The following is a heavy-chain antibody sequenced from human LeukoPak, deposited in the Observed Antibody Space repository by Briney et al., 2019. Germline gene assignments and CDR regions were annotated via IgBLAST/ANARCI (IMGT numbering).Heavy chain of an antibody. CDR1: GGSFSGYY. CDR3: ARGPYYDFWSGYSQHGSFDY. Sequence: PSGTLSLTCAVYGGSFSGYYWSWIRQPPGKGLEWIGEINHSGSTNYNPSLKSRVTISVDTSKNQFSLKLSSVTAADTAVYYCARGPYYDFWSGYSQHGSFDYWGQGTLVTVSS. V-gene: IGHV4-34*01. J-gene: IGHJ4*02. CDR2: INHSGST. D-gene: IGHD3-3*01.